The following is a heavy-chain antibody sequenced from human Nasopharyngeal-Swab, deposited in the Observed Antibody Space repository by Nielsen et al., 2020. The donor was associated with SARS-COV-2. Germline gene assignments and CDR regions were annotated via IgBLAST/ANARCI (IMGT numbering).Heavy chain of an antibody. J-gene: IGHJ6*02. Sequence: SVKVSCKASGGTFSSYAISWVRQAPGQGLEWMGGIIPIFGTANYAQKFQGRVTTTADESTSTAYMELSSLRSEDTAVYYCARHQVAAKPGYYYYYGMDVWCQGTTVTVSS. CDR2: IIPIFGTA. V-gene: IGHV1-69*13. CDR1: GGTFSSYA. CDR3: ARHQVAAKPGYYYYYGMDV. D-gene: IGHD2-15*01.